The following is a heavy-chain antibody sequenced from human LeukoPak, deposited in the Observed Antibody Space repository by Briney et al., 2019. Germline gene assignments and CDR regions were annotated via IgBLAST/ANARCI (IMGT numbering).Heavy chain of an antibody. D-gene: IGHD4-17*01. J-gene: IGHJ2*01. Sequence: GGSLRLSCAASGFTFSNAWMSWVRQAPGKGLEWVSFIYSGGNTYYTDSVKGRFTISRDNSKNTLYLQMNSLRAEDTAVYYCARRVTTGSYFDLWGRGTLVTVSS. CDR3: ARRVTTGSYFDL. CDR1: GFTFSNAW. V-gene: IGHV3-66*01. CDR2: IYSGGNT.